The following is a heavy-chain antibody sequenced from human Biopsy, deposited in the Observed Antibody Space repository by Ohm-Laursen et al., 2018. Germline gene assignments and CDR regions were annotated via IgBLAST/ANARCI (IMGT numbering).Heavy chain of an antibody. CDR1: GGSISSYY. CDR3: ARSIDYGNSYFQY. CDR2: LYTTGST. D-gene: IGHD4/OR15-4a*01. Sequence: TLSLTCTVSGGSISSYYWNWIRQPAGGGLEYIGRLYTTGSTNYNPSLRSRVTMSADTSKNQYSLSLRSVTAADTAVYFCARSIDYGNSYFQYWGQGILVTVSS. V-gene: IGHV4-4*07. J-gene: IGHJ1*01.